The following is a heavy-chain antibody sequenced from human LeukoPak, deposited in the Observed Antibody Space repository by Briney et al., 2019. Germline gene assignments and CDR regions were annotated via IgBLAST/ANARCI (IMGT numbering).Heavy chain of an antibody. CDR3: ATSSDAPANM. D-gene: IGHD2-2*01. Sequence: GGSLRLSCAASGFTFSDHWMSWVRQAPGKGLEWVANIKQDGSAKFYVDSVKGRFTISRDNAKNSLYLQMNSLRAEDTGVYYCATSSDAPANMWGQGTLVTVSS. CDR2: IKQDGSAK. V-gene: IGHV3-7*01. CDR1: GFTFSDHW. J-gene: IGHJ4*02.